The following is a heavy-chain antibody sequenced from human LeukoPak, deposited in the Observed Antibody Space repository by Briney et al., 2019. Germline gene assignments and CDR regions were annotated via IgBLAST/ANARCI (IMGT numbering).Heavy chain of an antibody. J-gene: IGHJ6*03. Sequence: GGSLRLSCAASGFTFRTSGMNWVRQAPGKGLEWVSYISSSGTTISYAQSVKGRFTITRDNAKNSLYLQMNSLRAEDTAVYYCATERAGERPRPLLSYYYMDVWGKGTTVTISS. CDR1: GFTFRTSG. V-gene: IGHV3-48*04. CDR3: ATERAGERPRPLLSYYYMDV. D-gene: IGHD3-16*01. CDR2: ISSSGTTI.